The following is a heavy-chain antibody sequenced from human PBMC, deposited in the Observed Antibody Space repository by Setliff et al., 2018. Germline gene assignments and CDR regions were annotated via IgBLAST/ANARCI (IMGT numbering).Heavy chain of an antibody. V-gene: IGHV1-58*01. Sequence: GASVKVSCKAPGFTFTSSAVQWVRQARGQRLEWIGWIVVGSGNTNYAQKFQERVTITRDMSTSTAYMELSSLRSEDTAVYYCAAPTGYSSGWYDAFDIWGQGTMVTVSS. CDR1: GFTFTSSA. J-gene: IGHJ3*02. CDR3: AAPTGYSSGWYDAFDI. CDR2: IVVGSGNT. D-gene: IGHD6-19*01.